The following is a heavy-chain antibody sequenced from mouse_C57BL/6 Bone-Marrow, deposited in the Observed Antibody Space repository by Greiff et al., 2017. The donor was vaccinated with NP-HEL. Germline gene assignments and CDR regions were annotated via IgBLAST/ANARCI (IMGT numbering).Heavy chain of an antibody. CDR1: GFTFSDYG. D-gene: IGHD1-1*01. J-gene: IGHJ4*01. CDR3: AMRGITTVVSYAMDY. V-gene: IGHV5-17*01. CDR2: ISSGSSTI. Sequence: EVKLMESGGGLVKPGGSLKLSCAASGFTFSDYGLHWVRQAPEKGLEWVAYISSGSSTIYYADTVKGRFTISRDNAKNTLFLQMTSLRSEDTAMYYCAMRGITTVVSYAMDYWGQGTSVTVSS.